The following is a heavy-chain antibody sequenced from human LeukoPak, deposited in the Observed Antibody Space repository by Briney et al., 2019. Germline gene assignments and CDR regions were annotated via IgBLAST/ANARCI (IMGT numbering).Heavy chain of an antibody. CDR1: GYTFTSYY. D-gene: IGHD3-10*01. CDR2: INPSGGST. V-gene: IGHV1-46*01. CDR3: ARDGGSLSSDAFDI. Sequence: ASVKVSCKASGYTFTSYYMHWVRQAPGQGLEWMGIINPSGGSTSYAQKFQGRVTMTRDTSISTAYMELSRLRSDDTAVYYCARDGGSLSSDAFDIWGQGTMVTVSS. J-gene: IGHJ3*02.